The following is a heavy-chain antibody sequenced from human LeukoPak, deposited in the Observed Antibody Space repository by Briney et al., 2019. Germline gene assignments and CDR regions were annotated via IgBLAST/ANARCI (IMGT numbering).Heavy chain of an antibody. CDR3: AGDHYDSRGQFDP. CDR2: IYYTGTT. CDR1: GDSLSTYY. V-gene: IGHV4-59*01. D-gene: IGHD3-22*01. Sequence: SETLSLTCTVSGDSLSTYYWSWIRQPPGKGLEWIGFIYYTGTTHYNPSLKSRVTFSVDTSKNHFALSLSSVTPADTAVYYCAGDHYDSRGQFDPWGQGTLVTVSS. J-gene: IGHJ5*02.